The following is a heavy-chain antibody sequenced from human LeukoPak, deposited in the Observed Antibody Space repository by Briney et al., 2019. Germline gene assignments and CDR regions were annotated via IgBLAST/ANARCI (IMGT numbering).Heavy chain of an antibody. J-gene: IGHJ4*02. D-gene: IGHD1-26*01. CDR2: INHSGST. CDR3: ARDGVGAVDY. V-gene: IGHV4-34*01. Sequence: SETLSLICAVCGGSFSGYYWSWIRQPPGKGLEWIGEINHSGSTNYNPSLKSRVTISVDTSKNQFSLKLSSVTAADTAVYYCARDGVGAVDYWGQGTLVTVSS. CDR1: GGSFSGYY.